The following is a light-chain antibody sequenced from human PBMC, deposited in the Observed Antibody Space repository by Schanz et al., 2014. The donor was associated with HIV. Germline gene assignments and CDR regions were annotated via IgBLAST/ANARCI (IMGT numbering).Light chain of an antibody. V-gene: IGLV1-40*01. CDR3: GAWDRSLSIVI. CDR1: RSNIGTGFD. Sequence: QSALTQPPSVSGAPGQRVTISCTGTRSNIGTGFDVHWYQLLPGTAPKVLIFANTHRPSGVPDRFSGSKTGTSATLAITGLQTGDEADYYCGAWDRSLSIVIFGGGTKLTVL. J-gene: IGLJ2*01. CDR2: ANT.